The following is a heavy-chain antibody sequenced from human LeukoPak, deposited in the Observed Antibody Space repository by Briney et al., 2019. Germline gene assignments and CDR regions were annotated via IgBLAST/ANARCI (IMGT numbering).Heavy chain of an antibody. J-gene: IGHJ4*02. CDR3: ARDRMGHSLLDY. D-gene: IGHD2-15*01. V-gene: IGHV1-46*01. CDR1: GYTFTNYH. CDR2: INPSGGST. Sequence: GASVKVSCKASGYTFTNYHMHWVRQAPGQGLEWMGIINPSGGSTSYAQKFQGRVTMTRDTSTSTAYMELSSLRSEDTAVYYCARDRMGHSLLDYWGQGTLVTVSS.